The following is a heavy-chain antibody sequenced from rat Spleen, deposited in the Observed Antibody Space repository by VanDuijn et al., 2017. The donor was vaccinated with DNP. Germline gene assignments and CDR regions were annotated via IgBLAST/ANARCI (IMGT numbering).Heavy chain of an antibody. J-gene: IGHJ2*01. V-gene: IGHV5-25*01. D-gene: IGHD4-3*01. CDR2: IGPRGGAT. CDR3: VRWYNSGYYFDY. CDR1: GFSFENYD. Sequence: EVQLVGSGGDLVQPGTSLRLSCTASGFSFENYDMVWVRQAPTKGLEWVACIGPRGGATYYRDSVKGRFTISRDNAKRTLYLQMNSLRSEDMATYYCVRWYNSGYYFDYWGQGVMVTVSS.